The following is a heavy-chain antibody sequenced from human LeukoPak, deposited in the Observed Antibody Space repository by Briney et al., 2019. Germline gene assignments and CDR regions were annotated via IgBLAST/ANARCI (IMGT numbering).Heavy chain of an antibody. D-gene: IGHD6-6*01. CDR1: GYTFKTYG. CDR2: VSVYNGNT. V-gene: IGHV1-18*01. CDR3: ARDHIAARPGWFDP. Sequence: ASVKVSCKASGYTFKTYGINWVRQAPGQGLEWMGWVSVYNGNTNYAQSVQGRVTMTADISTNTAYMELRSLRSDDTAVYYCARDHIAARPGWFDPWGQGTLVTVSS. J-gene: IGHJ5*02.